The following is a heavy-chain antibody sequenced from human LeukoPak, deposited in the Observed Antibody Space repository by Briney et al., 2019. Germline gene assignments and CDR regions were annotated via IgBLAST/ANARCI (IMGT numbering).Heavy chain of an antibody. Sequence: GGSLRLSCAASGFTFSSYWMHWVRQAPGKGLVWVSCINGDGSSTSYADSVKGRFTISRDNAKNTLYLQMNSLRAEDTAVYYCARAGVAYYYDSSGYPKYYFDYWGQGTLVTVSS. CDR1: GFTFSSYW. V-gene: IGHV3-74*01. CDR2: INGDGSST. D-gene: IGHD3-22*01. CDR3: ARAGVAYYYDSSGYPKYYFDY. J-gene: IGHJ4*02.